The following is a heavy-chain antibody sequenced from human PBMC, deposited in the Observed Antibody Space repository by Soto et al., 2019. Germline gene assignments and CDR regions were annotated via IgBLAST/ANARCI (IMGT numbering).Heavy chain of an antibody. Sequence: GESLKISCAASGFTFSSYSMNWVRQAPGKGLEWVSSISSSSSYIYYADSVKGRFTISRDNAKNSLYLQMNSLRAEDTAVYYCARDRGLITMVRGVSLRGNAFDIWGQGTMVTVSS. CDR2: ISSSSSYI. D-gene: IGHD3-10*01. J-gene: IGHJ3*02. CDR3: ARDRGLITMVRGVSLRGNAFDI. CDR1: GFTFSSYS. V-gene: IGHV3-21*01.